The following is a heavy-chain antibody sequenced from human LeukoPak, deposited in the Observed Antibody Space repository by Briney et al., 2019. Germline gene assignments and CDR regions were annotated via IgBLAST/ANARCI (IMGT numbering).Heavy chain of an antibody. Sequence: PSETLSLTCTVSGGSFSSGGYYWSWIRQHPGEGLEWIGYIFYSGTTYYNPSLKSRVIISVDKSENHISLKLTSVTAADTAVYYCAREGGPYRPLDYSGQGTLVTVAS. V-gene: IGHV4-31*03. J-gene: IGHJ4*02. CDR3: AREGGPYRPLDY. CDR2: IFYSGTT. CDR1: GGSFSSGGYY.